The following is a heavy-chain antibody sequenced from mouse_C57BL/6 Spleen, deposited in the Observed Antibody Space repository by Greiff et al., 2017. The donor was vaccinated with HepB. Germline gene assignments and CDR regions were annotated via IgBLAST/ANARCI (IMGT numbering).Heavy chain of an antibody. J-gene: IGHJ3*01. CDR1: GFTFSDYG. CDR2: LSSGSSTI. CDR3: AGTRDGYYGWFAY. Sequence: EVMLVESGGGLVKPGGSLKLSCAASGFTFSDYGMHWVRQAPEKGLEWVAYLSSGSSTIYYEDTVKGRFTISRDNAKNTLFLQMTSLRSEDTAMEYWAGTRDGYYGWFAYWGQGTLVTVSA. D-gene: IGHD2-3*01. V-gene: IGHV5-17*01.